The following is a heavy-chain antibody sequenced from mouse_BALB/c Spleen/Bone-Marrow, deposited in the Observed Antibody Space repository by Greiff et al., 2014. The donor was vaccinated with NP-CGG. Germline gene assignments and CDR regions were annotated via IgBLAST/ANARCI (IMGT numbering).Heavy chain of an antibody. V-gene: IGHV1-4*01. CDR2: INPSSGYT. D-gene: IGHD2-1*01. J-gene: IGHJ2*01. CDR3: ARRYYGNPFDY. Sequence: VKLVESGAELARPGASVKMSCKASGYTFTSYTMHWVKQRPGQGLEWIGYINPSSGYTNYNQKFKDKAILTADKSSSTAYLQLSSLTSEDSAVYYCARRYYGNPFDYWGQGTTLTVSS. CDR1: GYTFTSYT.